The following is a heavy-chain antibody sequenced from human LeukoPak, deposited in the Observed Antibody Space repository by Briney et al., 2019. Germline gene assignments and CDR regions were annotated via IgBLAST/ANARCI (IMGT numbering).Heavy chain of an antibody. J-gene: IGHJ6*03. Sequence: GGSLRLSCAASGFTFSSYTINWVRQAPGKGLEWVSSITSDTRYTFYADSVKGRFTISRDNAQNSLYLQMNSLRTEDTALYYCAKESSGSHYYYYMDVWGKGTTVTVSS. CDR3: AKESSGSHYYYYMDV. CDR1: GFTFSSYT. CDR2: ITSDTRYT. D-gene: IGHD3-10*01. V-gene: IGHV3-21*04.